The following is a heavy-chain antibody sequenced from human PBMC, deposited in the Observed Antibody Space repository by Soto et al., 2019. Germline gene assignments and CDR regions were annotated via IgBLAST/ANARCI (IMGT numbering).Heavy chain of an antibody. Sequence: PSQTLSLTCAISGDSVSSDSAAWSWIRQSPSRGLEWLGRTYYRSKWYNDYAVSVKSRITINPDTSKNQFSLQLNSVTPEDTAVYYCARGSYASGWHWGQGTLVTVSS. J-gene: IGHJ4*02. CDR3: ARGSYASGWH. CDR2: TYYRSKWYN. V-gene: IGHV6-1*01. D-gene: IGHD6-19*01. CDR1: GDSVSSDSAA.